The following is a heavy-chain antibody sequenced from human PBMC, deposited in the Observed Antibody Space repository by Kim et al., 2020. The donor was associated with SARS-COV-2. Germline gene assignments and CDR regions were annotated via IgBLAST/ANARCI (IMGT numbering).Heavy chain of an antibody. J-gene: IGHJ6*02. V-gene: IGHV1-8*01. CDR3: ARVPYRWVRANYYYGMDV. D-gene: IGHD3-10*01. Sequence: ASVKVSCKASGYTFTSYDINWVRQATGQGLEWMGWMNPNSGNTGYAQKFQGRVTMTRNTSISTAYMELSSLRSEDTAVYYCARVPYRWVRANYYYGMDVWGQGTTVTVSS. CDR1: GYTFTSYD. CDR2: MNPNSGNT.